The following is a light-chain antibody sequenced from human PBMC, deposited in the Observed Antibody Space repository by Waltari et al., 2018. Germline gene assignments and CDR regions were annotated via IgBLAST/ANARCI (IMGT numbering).Light chain of an antibody. CDR3: QQYNKLPVT. CDR1: QSAYIN. V-gene: IGKV1-5*03. CDR2: KAS. Sequence: DIQLTQSPSALSASVGDRITITCRASQSAYINLAWYQQKPGKAPKVLVHKASKLENGVPSRFSDSGSETEFTFTISSLQPDDFATYYCQQYNKLPVTFGGGTRVDVK. J-gene: IGKJ4*01.